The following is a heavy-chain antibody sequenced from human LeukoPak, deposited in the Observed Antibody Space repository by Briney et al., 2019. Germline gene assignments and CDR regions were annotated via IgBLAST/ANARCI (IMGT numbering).Heavy chain of an antibody. Sequence: SVKVSCKASGGTFSSYAISWVRQAPGQGLEWMGGIIPIFGTANYAQKFQGRVTITADESTSTAYMELSSLRSEDTAVYYCARAGIVVVPAATLYNWFDPWGQGTLVTVSS. D-gene: IGHD2-2*01. V-gene: IGHV1-69*13. CDR1: GGTFSSYA. J-gene: IGHJ5*02. CDR3: ARAGIVVVPAATLYNWFDP. CDR2: IIPIFGTA.